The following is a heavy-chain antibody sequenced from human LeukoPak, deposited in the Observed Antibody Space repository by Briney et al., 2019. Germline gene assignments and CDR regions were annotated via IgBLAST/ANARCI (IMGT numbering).Heavy chain of an antibody. CDR3: ARDLASGGSYFAFDI. V-gene: IGHV3-21*01. CDR2: ITAISSYI. Sequence: SGGSLRLSCAASGFTFSSYSMNWVRQAPGKGLEWVSSITAISSYIYYADSVKGRFTISRDNAKNSLYLQMNSLRAEDTAVYYCARDLASGGSYFAFDIWGQGTMVTVSS. CDR1: GFTFSSYS. D-gene: IGHD1-26*01. J-gene: IGHJ3*02.